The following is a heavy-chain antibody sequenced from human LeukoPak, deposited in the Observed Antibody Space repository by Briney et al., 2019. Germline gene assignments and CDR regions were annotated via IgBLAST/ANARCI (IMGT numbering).Heavy chain of an antibody. V-gene: IGHV1-2*02. CDR1: GYTFTGYY. CDR3: ARGKFDIVPPADY. CDR2: INPNSGGT. D-gene: IGHD5-12*01. J-gene: IGHJ4*02. Sequence: ASVKVSCKASGYTFTGYYMHWVRQAPGQGLEWMGWINPNSGGTNYAQKFQGRVTMIRDTSISTAYMEPSRLRSDDTAVYFCARGKFDIVPPADYWGEGTLVTVSS.